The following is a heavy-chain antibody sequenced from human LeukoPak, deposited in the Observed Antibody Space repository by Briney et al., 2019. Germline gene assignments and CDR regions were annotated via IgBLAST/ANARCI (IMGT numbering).Heavy chain of an antibody. CDR2: INPNSGGT. D-gene: IGHD6-13*01. CDR3: ARGEGDSSSWPLNY. CDR1: GYISTGYY. V-gene: IGHV1-2*02. J-gene: IGHJ4*02. Sequence: ASVKVSCKASGYISTGYYMHWVRQAPGQGLEWMGWINPNSGGTKYAQQFQGRVTMTRVTSISTAYMELSRLTSDDTAVYYCARGEGDSSSWPLNYWGQGTLVPVSS.